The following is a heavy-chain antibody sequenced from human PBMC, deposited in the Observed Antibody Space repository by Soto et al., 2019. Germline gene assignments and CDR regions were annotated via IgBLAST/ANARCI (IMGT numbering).Heavy chain of an antibody. D-gene: IGHD3-22*01. J-gene: IGHJ4*02. CDR3: ARSLTYYYETSGYYLGNI. CDR2: IIPMFDTA. V-gene: IGHV1-69*01. Sequence: QVQLVQSGAEVKKPGSSVKVSCKASGGTFSSYAFSWVRQAPGQGLEWMGGIIPMFDTANYAQKFQDRVTISADESTSTAYRELSSLTSEDTAVYYCARSLTYYYETSGYYLGNIWGQGTLVTVSS. CDR1: GGTFSSYA.